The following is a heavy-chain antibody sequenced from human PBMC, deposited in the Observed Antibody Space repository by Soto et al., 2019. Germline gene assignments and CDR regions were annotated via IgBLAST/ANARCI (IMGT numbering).Heavy chain of an antibody. V-gene: IGHV3-74*01. Sequence: PGGSLRLSCAASGFTDYWTHWVRQAPGKGLVWVSRINSDGSRTSYADSVTGRFTISRDNAKNTLYLQMNSLRVEDTALYYCARETYRGFYFDYWGQGTLVTVSS. J-gene: IGHJ4*02. CDR2: INSDGSRT. D-gene: IGHD4-4*01. CDR3: ARETYRGFYFDY. CDR1: GFTDYW.